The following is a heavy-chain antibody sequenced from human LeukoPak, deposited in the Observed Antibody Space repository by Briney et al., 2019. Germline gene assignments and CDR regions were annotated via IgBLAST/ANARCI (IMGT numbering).Heavy chain of an antibody. CDR1: GFTFSSYS. Sequence: GGSLRLSCAASGFTFSSYSMNWVRQAPGKGLEWVANIKQDGSEKYYVDSVKGRFTISRDNAKNSLYLQMNSPRAEDTAVYYCARVIGSAQHNDYWGQGTLVTVSS. CDR3: ARVIGSAQHNDY. CDR2: IKQDGSEK. D-gene: IGHD3-16*01. J-gene: IGHJ4*02. V-gene: IGHV3-7*01.